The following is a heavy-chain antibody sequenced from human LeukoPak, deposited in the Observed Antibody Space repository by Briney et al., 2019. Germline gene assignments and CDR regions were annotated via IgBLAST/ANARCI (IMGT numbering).Heavy chain of an antibody. CDR1: GFTLRSSA. CDR3: AKELYGNPSGY. Sequence: RGSLRLSCAASGFTLRSSAMSWVRQAPGKGLEWVSAISGDGGTISYAASVRGRFTISRDNAKNTLFLQMSSLRAGDTALYYCAKELYGNPSGYWGQGTRVTVSS. J-gene: IGHJ4*02. D-gene: IGHD2-8*01. CDR2: ISGDGGTI. V-gene: IGHV3-23*01.